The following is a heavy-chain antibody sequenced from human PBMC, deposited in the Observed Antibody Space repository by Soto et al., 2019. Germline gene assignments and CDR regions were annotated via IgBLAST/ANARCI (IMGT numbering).Heavy chain of an antibody. CDR1: GGSIRSFS. CDR3: ARFHKYSDAHWFDP. D-gene: IGHD2-15*01. CDR2: IYNSGST. V-gene: IGHV4-4*09. J-gene: IGHJ5*02. Sequence: SETLSLTCSVSGGSIRSFSWSWIRQPPGRGLEWIGYIYNSGSTNYNPSLKSRATISVDTSKNQFSLTLTSVTAADTAVYYCARFHKYSDAHWFDPWGQGTLVTVSS.